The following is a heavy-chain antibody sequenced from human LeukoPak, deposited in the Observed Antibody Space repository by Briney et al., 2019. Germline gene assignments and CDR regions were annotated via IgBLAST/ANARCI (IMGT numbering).Heavy chain of an antibody. CDR1: GGSISSYY. CDR3: ARTTEAHSWRTRYYDYYMDV. J-gene: IGHJ6*03. CDR2: IYYSGST. V-gene: IGHV4-59*01. Sequence: SETLSLTCTVSGGSISSYYWSWIRQPPGKGLEWIGYIYYSGSTNYNPSLKSRLTISVDTSKNQFSLKLSSVTAADTAVYYCARTTEAHSWRTRYYDYYMDVWGKGTTVTISS. D-gene: IGHD6-13*01.